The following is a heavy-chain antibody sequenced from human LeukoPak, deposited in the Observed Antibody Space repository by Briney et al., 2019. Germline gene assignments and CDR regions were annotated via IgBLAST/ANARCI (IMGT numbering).Heavy chain of an antibody. V-gene: IGHV3-43*01. CDR1: GFTFDDYT. J-gene: IGHJ3*02. CDR2: ISWDGGST. Sequence: PGGSLRLSCAASGFTFDDYTMHWVRQAPGKGLEWVSLISWDGGSTYYADSVKGRFTISRDNSKNSLYLQMNSLRTEDTALYYCAKDGSPSRDWWLQSDAFDIWGQGTMVTVSS. D-gene: IGHD5-24*01. CDR3: AKDGSPSRDWWLQSDAFDI.